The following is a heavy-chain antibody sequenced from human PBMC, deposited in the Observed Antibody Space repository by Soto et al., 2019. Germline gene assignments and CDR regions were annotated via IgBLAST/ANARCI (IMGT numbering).Heavy chain of an antibody. CDR2: INHSGST. Sequence: QVQLQQWGAGLLKPSETLSLTCAVYGGSFSGYYWSWIRQPPGKGLEWIGEINHSGSTNYNQSLKSRVTILVDTSKNQFSLKLSSVTAADTAVYYCARGSRAGRSGSYYSGWFDPWGQGTLVTGSS. CDR1: GGSFSGYY. D-gene: IGHD3-10*01. J-gene: IGHJ5*02. CDR3: ARGSRAGRSGSYYSGWFDP. V-gene: IGHV4-34*01.